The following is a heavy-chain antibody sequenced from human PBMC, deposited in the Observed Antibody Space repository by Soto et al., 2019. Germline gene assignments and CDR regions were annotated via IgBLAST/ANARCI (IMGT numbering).Heavy chain of an antibody. V-gene: IGHV4-59*08. D-gene: IGHD2-15*01. CDR2: IYYGGST. J-gene: IGHJ5*02. CDR3: ARLDNVAATPSWFDP. Sequence: SETLSLTCTVSGGSISSYYWIWIRQPPGKGLEWIGYIYYGGSTNYNPSLKSRVTISVDTSKNQFSLKLSSVTAADTAVYYCARLDNVAATPSWFDPWGQGTLVTVSS. CDR1: GGSISSYY.